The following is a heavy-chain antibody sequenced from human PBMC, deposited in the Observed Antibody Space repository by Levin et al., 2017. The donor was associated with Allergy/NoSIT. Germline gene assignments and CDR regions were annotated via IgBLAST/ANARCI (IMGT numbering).Heavy chain of an antibody. Sequence: GASVKVSCKASGGTFSSYAISWVRQAPGQGLEWMGGIIPIFGTANYAQKFQGRVTITADKSTSTAYMELSSLRSEDTAVYYCARAGVMITFGHKTDYFDYWGQGTLVTVSS. CDR3: ARAGVMITFGHKTDYFDY. V-gene: IGHV1-69*06. CDR2: IIPIFGTA. CDR1: GGTFSSYA. D-gene: IGHD3-16*01. J-gene: IGHJ4*02.